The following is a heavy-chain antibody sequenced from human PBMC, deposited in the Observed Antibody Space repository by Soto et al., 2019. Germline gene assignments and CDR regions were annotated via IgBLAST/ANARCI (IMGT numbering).Heavy chain of an antibody. Sequence: SQTLSLTCAISGDSVSSNSAAWNCISHSPSRGLEWLGRTYYRSKWYNDYAVSVKSRITINPDTSKNQFSLQLNSVTPEDTAVYYCARGAAGSDYFDYWGQGTLVTVSS. CDR2: TYYRSKWYN. CDR3: ARGAAGSDYFDY. D-gene: IGHD6-13*01. J-gene: IGHJ4*02. CDR1: GDSVSSNSAA. V-gene: IGHV6-1*01.